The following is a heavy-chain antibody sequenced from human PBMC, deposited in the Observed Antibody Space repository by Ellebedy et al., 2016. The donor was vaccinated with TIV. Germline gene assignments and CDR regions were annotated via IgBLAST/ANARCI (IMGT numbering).Heavy chain of an antibody. CDR1: GFTFSAHN. CDR3: TRAVEKAFDF. Sequence: GESLKISCAASGFTFSAHNIHWVRQAPGKGLEWVAVISANGYDKDYADSVNGRFTITRDNSMDTVYLQMNTLRVEDTAVYYCTRAVEKAFDFWGQGSLVTVSS. V-gene: IGHV3-30*03. CDR2: ISANGYDK. J-gene: IGHJ4*02.